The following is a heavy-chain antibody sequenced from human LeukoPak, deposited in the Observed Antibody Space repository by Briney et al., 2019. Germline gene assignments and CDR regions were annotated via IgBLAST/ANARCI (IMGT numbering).Heavy chain of an antibody. D-gene: IGHD3-9*01. V-gene: IGHV3-53*01. CDR3: ARVRVTGYSNFAY. J-gene: IGHJ4*02. CDR1: GFTISSYY. Sequence: GGSLRPSCAASGFTISSYYMAWVRQAPGKGLEWVSVIYHSGNTDYADSVKGRFTISRDNSKNTVYLQMSSLRAEDTAVYYCARVRVTGYSNFAYWGQGTLVTVSS. CDR2: IYHSGNT.